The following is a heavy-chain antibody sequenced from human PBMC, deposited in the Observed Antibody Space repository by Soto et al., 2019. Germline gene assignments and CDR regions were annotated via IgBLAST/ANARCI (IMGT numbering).Heavy chain of an antibody. CDR1: GDTFSFYT. D-gene: IGHD3-10*01. V-gene: IGHV1-69*02. CDR2: VNPILSMS. Sequence: QVQLVQSGAELKKPGSSGKVSCKASGDTFSFYTINWVRQAPGLGLEWMGRVNPILSMSNYAQKFQGRVTMTADKSKSTAYMELRSLRSEDTAFYYCAASYGSGYRAFDYWGQGALVTVSS. J-gene: IGHJ4*02. CDR3: AASYGSGYRAFDY.